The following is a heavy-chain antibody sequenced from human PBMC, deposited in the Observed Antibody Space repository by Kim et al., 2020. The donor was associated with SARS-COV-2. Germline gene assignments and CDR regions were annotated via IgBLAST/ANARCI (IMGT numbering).Heavy chain of an antibody. CDR3: ARQLKIVGWSNGYYFDY. J-gene: IGHJ4*02. CDR2: IYYSGST. V-gene: IGHV4-39*01. D-gene: IGHD1-26*01. CDR1: GGSISSTRYY. Sequence: SETLSLTCTVFGGSISSTRYYWGWIRQPPGKGLECIASIYYSGSTYYNPSLKSRVTISVDTSKNQFSLKLSSVTAADTAVDYCARQLKIVGWSNGYYFDYWGQGTLVTVSS.